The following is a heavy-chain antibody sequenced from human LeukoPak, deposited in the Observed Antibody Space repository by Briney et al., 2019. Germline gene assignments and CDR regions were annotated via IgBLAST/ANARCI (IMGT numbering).Heavy chain of an antibody. D-gene: IGHD4-23*01. V-gene: IGHV5-51*01. CDR3: ARRSYGGKDFDY. J-gene: IGHJ4*02. CDR1: GYSFTSFW. Sequence: GESLKISCKGSGYSFTSFWINWVRQMPGKGLEWMGIIYPGDSDTKYSPSFQGQVTISADKSINTAYLQWSSLKASDTAMYYCARRSYGGKDFDYWGQGTLDTVSS. CDR2: IYPGDSDT.